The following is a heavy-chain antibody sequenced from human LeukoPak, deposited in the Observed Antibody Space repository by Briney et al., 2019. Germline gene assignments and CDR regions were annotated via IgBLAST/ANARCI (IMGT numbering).Heavy chain of an antibody. D-gene: IGHD2-15*01. CDR2: IYTSGST. V-gene: IGHV4-4*07. CDR3: AAEVAATLTFDY. J-gene: IGHJ4*02. CDR1: GGSISSYY. Sequence: AETLSLTCTVSGGSISSYYWSWIRQPAGKGLEWIGRIYTSGSTNYNPSLKSRVTMSVDTSKNQFSLKLSSVTAADTAVYYCAAEVAATLTFDYWGQGTLVTVSS.